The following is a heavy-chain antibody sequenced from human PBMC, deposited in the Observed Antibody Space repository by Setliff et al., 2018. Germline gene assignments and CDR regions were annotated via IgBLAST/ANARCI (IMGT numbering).Heavy chain of an antibody. CDR1: GGTFSNYG. J-gene: IGHJ6*03. CDR2: TIPLFGTT. D-gene: IGHD5-18*01. Sequence: SVKVSCKASGGTFSNYGVSWVRQAPGQGLEWMGGTIPLFGTTDYAQKFHGRVTLITDESTSTAYMELSILTSDDTAAYYCSREGVDTRSATDYRYYMGVWGQGTTVTVSS. V-gene: IGHV1-69*05. CDR3: SREGVDTRSATDYRYYMGV.